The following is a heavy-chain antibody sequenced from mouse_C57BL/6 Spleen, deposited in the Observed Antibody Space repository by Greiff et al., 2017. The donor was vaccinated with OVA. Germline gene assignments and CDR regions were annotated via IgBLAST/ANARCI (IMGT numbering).Heavy chain of an antibody. J-gene: IGHJ4*01. V-gene: IGHV1-63*01. CDR1: GYTFTNYW. Sequence: QVQLKQSGAELVRPGTSVKMSCKASGYTFTNYWIGWAKQRPGHGLEWIGDIYPGGGYTNYNEKFKGKATLTADKSSSTAYMQFSSLTSEDSAIYYCAREGIYYYGSSYEDYAMDYWGQGTSVTVSS. D-gene: IGHD1-1*01. CDR2: IYPGGGYT. CDR3: AREGIYYYGSSYEDYAMDY.